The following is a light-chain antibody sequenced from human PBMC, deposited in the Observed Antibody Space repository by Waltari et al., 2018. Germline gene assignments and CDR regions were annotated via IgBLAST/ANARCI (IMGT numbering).Light chain of an antibody. Sequence: VVMTQSPLSLPVILGQPASISCKSSQSLVHSYGNTHLTWFQQRPGQSPRRLIYRVSTRDSGVPDRVSGSGSGSDFTLKVSRVEAEDVAVYYCMQGTHWPYTFGQGTKLDIK. CDR3: MQGTHWPYT. J-gene: IGKJ2*01. V-gene: IGKV2-30*02. CDR1: QSLVHSYGNTH. CDR2: RVS.